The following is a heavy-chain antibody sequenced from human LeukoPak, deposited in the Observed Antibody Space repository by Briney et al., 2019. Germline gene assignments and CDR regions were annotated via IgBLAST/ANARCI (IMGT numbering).Heavy chain of an antibody. CDR2: INHSGST. V-gene: IGHV4-34*01. Sequence: GSLRLSCAASGFTFSSYAMSWIRQPPGKGLEWIGEINHSGSTNYNPSLKSRVTISVDTSKNQFSLKLSPVTAADTAVYYCARHPRWGSGSYYHRPYYFDHWGQGTLVTVSS. CDR3: ARHPRWGSGSYYHRPYYFDH. CDR1: GFTFSSYA. D-gene: IGHD3-10*01. J-gene: IGHJ4*02.